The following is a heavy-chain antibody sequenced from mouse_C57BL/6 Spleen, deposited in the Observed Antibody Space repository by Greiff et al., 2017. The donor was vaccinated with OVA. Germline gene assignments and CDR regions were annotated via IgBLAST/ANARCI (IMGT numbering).Heavy chain of an antibody. CDR3: ARGIYYGYDAALYAMDY. CDR1: GYTFTSYW. V-gene: IGHV1-53*01. J-gene: IGHJ4*01. Sequence: QVQLQQPGTELVKPGASVKLSCKASGYTFTSYWMHWVKQRHGQGLEWIGNINPRNGGSKYNEKFKSKATLTVDKSSSTAYMQLSSLTSEDSAVYYFARGIYYGYDAALYAMDYWGQGTSVTVSS. CDR2: INPRNGGS. D-gene: IGHD2-2*01.